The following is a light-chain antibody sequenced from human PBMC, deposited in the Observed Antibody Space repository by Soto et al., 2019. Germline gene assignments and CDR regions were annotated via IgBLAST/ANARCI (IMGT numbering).Light chain of an antibody. V-gene: IGKV1-39*01. CDR2: DAS. CDR3: QQSYSTPFT. Sequence: DIQMTQSPSSLSASIGDRVTITCRASQSISKYLNWYQQKPGKAPKFLIYDASNLQSGVPSRFSGSGSGTGFTLTISSLQPEDFAIYYCQQSYSTPFTFGGGTRVEIK. J-gene: IGKJ4*01. CDR1: QSISKY.